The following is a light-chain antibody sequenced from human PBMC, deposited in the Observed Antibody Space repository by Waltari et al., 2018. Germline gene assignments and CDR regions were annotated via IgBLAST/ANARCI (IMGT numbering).Light chain of an antibody. Sequence: DIQLTQSPSFLSASVGDRVTIPCRASQGISSYLTWYQQKPGKAPKLLIYVASTLQSGVPSRFSGSGSVTEFTLTISSLQPEDFATYYCQQLNNYPLTFGQGTRLEIK. CDR2: VAS. J-gene: IGKJ5*01. V-gene: IGKV1-9*01. CDR1: QGISSY. CDR3: QQLNNYPLT.